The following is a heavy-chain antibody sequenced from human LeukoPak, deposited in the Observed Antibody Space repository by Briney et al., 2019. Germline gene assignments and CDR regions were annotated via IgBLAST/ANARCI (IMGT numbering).Heavy chain of an antibody. CDR3: TRRYNYDSSGYYYVRDAFDI. D-gene: IGHD3-22*01. CDR1: GFTFSSYG. J-gene: IGHJ3*02. V-gene: IGHV3-49*04. CDR2: IRSKAYGGTT. Sequence: TLRLSCAASGFTFSSYGMNWVRQAPGKGLEWVGFIRSKAYGGTTKNAASVKGRFTISRDDSRSIAYLQMNSLKTEDTAVYYCTRRYNYDSSGYYYVRDAFDIWGQGTMVTVSS.